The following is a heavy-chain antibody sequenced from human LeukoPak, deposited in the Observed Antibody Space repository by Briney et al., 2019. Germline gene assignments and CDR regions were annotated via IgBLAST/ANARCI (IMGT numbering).Heavy chain of an antibody. CDR1: GFTFSSYA. CDR3: AKDGCSSTSCSPPDY. CDR2: ISGSGGST. V-gene: IGHV3-23*01. Sequence: PGGSLRLSCVASGFTFSSYAMSWVRQAPGKGLEWVSAISGSGGSTYYADSVKGRFTISRDNSKNTLYLQMNSLRAEDTAVYYCAKDGCSSTSCSPPDYWGQGTLVTVSS. J-gene: IGHJ4*02. D-gene: IGHD2-2*01.